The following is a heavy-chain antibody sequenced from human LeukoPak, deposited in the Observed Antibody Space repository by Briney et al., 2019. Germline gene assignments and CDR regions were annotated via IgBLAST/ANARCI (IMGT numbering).Heavy chain of an antibody. V-gene: IGHV4-38-2*02. J-gene: IGHJ4*02. CDR1: GYSISSGYY. D-gene: IGHD5-18*01. Sequence: SETLSLTCTVSGYSISSGYYWGWIRQPPGKGLEWIGSIYHSGSTYYNPSLKSRVTISVDTSKNQFSLKLSSVTAADTAVYYCARKYSYGLTQFDYWGQGTLVTVSS. CDR3: ARKYSYGLTQFDY. CDR2: IYHSGST.